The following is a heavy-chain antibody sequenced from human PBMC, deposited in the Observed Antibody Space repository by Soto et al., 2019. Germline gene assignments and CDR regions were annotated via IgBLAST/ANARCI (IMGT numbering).Heavy chain of an antibody. Sequence: QVQLVESGGGVVQPGRSLRLSCAASGFTFSSYGMHWVRQAPGKGLEWVAVISYDGSNKYYADSVKGRFTISRDNSKNTLYLQMNSLRAEDTAVYYCAKALHGDYDHPRTFDYWGQGTLVTVSS. V-gene: IGHV3-30*18. D-gene: IGHD4-17*01. CDR1: GFTFSSYG. CDR3: AKALHGDYDHPRTFDY. J-gene: IGHJ4*02. CDR2: ISYDGSNK.